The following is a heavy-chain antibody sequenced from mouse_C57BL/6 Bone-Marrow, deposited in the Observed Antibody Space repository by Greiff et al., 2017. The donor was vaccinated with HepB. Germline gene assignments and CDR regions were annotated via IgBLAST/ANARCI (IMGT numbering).Heavy chain of an antibody. CDR1: GFTFSSYA. V-gene: IGHV5-4*01. D-gene: IGHD6-1*01. CDR3: AREAPLARAFAY. CDR2: ISDGGSYT. Sequence: EVLLVESGGGLVKPGGSLKLSCAASGFTFSSYAMSWVRQTPEKRLEWVATISDGGSYTYYPDNVKGRSTISRDNATNNLYLQMSQLKSEDTAMYYCAREAPLARAFAYWGQGTLVTVAA. J-gene: IGHJ3*01.